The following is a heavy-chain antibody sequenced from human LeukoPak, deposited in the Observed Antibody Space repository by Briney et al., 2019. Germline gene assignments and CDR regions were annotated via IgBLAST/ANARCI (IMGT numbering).Heavy chain of an antibody. CDR1: GLTFSDYA. J-gene: IGHJ4*02. CDR2: IGGSGAGT. V-gene: IGHV3-23*01. CDR3: AKGWPSGSYYFDY. Sequence: GGSLRLSCAASGLTFSDYAMSWVRQAPGKGLEWVSSIGGSGAGTYYADSVKGRFIISRDNSKSTLYLQMNSLRAEDTAVYYCAKGWPSGSYYFDYWGQGTLVTVSS. D-gene: IGHD1-26*01.